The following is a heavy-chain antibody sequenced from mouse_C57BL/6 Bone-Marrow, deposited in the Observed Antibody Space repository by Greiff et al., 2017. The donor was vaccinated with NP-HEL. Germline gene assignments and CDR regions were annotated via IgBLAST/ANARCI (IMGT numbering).Heavy chain of an antibody. Sequence: QVQLQQPGAELVRPGTSVKLSCKASGYTFTSYWMHWVKQRPGQGLEWIGVIDPSDSYTNYNQKFKGKATLTVDKSSSTAYMQLSSLTSEDSAVYSCAGEGGSWFAYWGQGTLVTVSA. J-gene: IGHJ3*01. CDR3: AGEGGSWFAY. CDR2: IDPSDSYT. V-gene: IGHV1-59*01. CDR1: GYTFTSYW.